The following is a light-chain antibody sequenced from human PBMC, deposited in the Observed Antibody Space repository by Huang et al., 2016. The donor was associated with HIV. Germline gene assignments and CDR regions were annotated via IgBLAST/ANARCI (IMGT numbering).Light chain of an antibody. J-gene: IGKJ4*01. Sequence: EIVLTQSPATLSLSPGERAALSCRATQSINNNLAWYQQKPGQSPRLRISGASTRATGIPARFRGSGCGTEFTLTISSLQSEDFAVYYCQQYNNWPPLLTFGGGTKVEIK. V-gene: IGKV3-15*01. CDR3: QQYNNWPPLLT. CDR2: GAS. CDR1: QSINNN.